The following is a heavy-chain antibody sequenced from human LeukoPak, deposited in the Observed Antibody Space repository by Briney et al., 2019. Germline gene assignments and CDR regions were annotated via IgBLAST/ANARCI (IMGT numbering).Heavy chain of an antibody. CDR1: GFTVSSNY. D-gene: IGHD6-13*01. CDR2: IYSGGST. Sequence: TGGSLRLSCAASGFTVSSNYMSWVRQAPGKGLEWVSVIYSGGSTYYADSVKGRFTISRDNSKNTLYLQMNRLRAEDTAVYYCARASSSWYGFYYYYMDVWGKGTTVTVSS. V-gene: IGHV3-66*02. CDR3: ARASSSWYGFYYYYMDV. J-gene: IGHJ6*03.